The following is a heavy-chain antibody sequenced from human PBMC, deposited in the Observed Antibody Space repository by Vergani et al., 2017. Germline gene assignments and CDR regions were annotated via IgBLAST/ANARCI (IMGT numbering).Heavy chain of an antibody. J-gene: IGHJ4*02. V-gene: IGHV3-11*05. CDR3: ARAGITVAGNRSDY. CDR2: ISSSSSYT. CDR1: GFTFSDYY. Sequence: QVQLVESGGGLVKPGGSLRLSCAASGFTFSDYYMSWIRQAPGKGLEWVSYISSSSSYTNYADSVKGRFTISRDNAKNSLYLQMNSLRAEDSAVYYCARAGITVAGNRSDYWGQGTLVTVSS. D-gene: IGHD6-19*01.